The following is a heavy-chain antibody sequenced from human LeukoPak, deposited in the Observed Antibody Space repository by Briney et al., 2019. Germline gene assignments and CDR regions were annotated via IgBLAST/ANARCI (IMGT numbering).Heavy chain of an antibody. D-gene: IGHD3-3*01. V-gene: IGHV4-31*03. Sequence: PSETLSLTCTVSGGSISSGGYYWSWIRQHPGKGLEWIGYIYYSGSTYYNPSLKSRVTISVDTSKNQFSLKLSSVTAADTVVYYCARERGRKVLRFLEWLTRGFDYWGQGTLVTVSS. J-gene: IGHJ4*02. CDR3: ARERGRKVLRFLEWLTRGFDY. CDR2: IYYSGST. CDR1: GGSISSGGYY.